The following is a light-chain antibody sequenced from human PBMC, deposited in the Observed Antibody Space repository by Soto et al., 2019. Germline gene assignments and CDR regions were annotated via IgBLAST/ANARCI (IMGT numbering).Light chain of an antibody. CDR3: QQYNKWPPWA. CDR2: GAS. CDR1: QSVSNNY. V-gene: IGKV3-20*01. J-gene: IGKJ1*01. Sequence: EIVLTQSPGTLSLSPGERATLSCRASQSVSNNYLAWYQQKPGQAPRLLIYGASNRATGIPDRFSGSGSGTDFTLTISRLEPEDFAVYYCQQYNKWPPWAFGQGTKVDI.